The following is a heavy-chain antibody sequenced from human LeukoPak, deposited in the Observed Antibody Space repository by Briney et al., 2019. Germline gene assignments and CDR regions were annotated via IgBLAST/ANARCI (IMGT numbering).Heavy chain of an antibody. CDR1: GFTFSSYG. Sequence: PGGSLRLSCAASGFTFSSYGMHWVRQAPGKGLEWVAFIRYDGSNKYYADSVKGRFTISRDNSKNTLYLQMNSLRAEDTAVYYCAKEMVDTLTGYFTGSYFDYWGQGTLVTVSS. CDR2: IRYDGSNK. CDR3: AKEMVDTLTGYFTGSYFDY. J-gene: IGHJ4*02. V-gene: IGHV3-30*02. D-gene: IGHD3-9*01.